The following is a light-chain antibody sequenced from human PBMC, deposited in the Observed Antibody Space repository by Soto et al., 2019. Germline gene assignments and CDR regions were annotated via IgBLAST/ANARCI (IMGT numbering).Light chain of an antibody. CDR3: NSYAGTSNV. J-gene: IGLJ1*01. V-gene: IGLV2-8*01. Sequence: QSVLTQPPSASGSPGQSVTISCTGTSSDVGAYRYVSWYQQHPDKAPKLIIYEVSERPSGVPDRFSGSKSGNTASLTISGLQAEDEADYYCNSYAGTSNVFGTGTKLTVL. CDR1: SSDVGAYRY. CDR2: EVS.